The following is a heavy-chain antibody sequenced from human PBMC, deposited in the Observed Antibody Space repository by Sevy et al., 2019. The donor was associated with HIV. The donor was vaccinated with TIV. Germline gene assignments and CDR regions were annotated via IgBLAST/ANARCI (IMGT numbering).Heavy chain of an antibody. V-gene: IGHV3-48*01. D-gene: IGHD2-2*01. CDR2: ISSTSTTI. J-gene: IGHJ4*02. CDR3: ARVAIVVVPAARGGHFDY. Sequence: GGSLRLSCVVSGFTFSSYSMNWVRQAPGKGLEWVSYISSTSTTIYYAVSVKGRFTISRDNAKNSLYLQMNSLRAEDTAVYYCARVAIVVVPAARGGHFDYWGQGTLVTVSS. CDR1: GFTFSSYS.